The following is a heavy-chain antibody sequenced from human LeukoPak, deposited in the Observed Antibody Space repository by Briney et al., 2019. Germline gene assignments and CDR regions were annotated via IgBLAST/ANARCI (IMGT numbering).Heavy chain of an antibody. Sequence: PSETLSLTCTVSGGSISSSTYSWDWIRQPPGQGLEWIGNIYDSGDTYYTPSLKSRVTMFVDTSKNQFSLKLSSVTAADTAVYYCARHGRPGYGGYENAFDIWGQGTMVTVSS. CDR2: IYDSGDT. CDR1: GGSISSSTYS. D-gene: IGHD5-12*01. J-gene: IGHJ3*02. CDR3: ARHGRPGYGGYENAFDI. V-gene: IGHV4-39*01.